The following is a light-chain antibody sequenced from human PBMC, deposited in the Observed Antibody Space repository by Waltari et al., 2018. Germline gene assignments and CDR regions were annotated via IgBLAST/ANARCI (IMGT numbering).Light chain of an antibody. Sequence: QSALTQPASVSGSPGQSITISCTGTSDDVGGYNLVSWYQQSSGKAPKLIIYEVHKLPSGVSSRFSASGSGNTASLTISGLQSEDEANYYCCSYAGTTSWVFGGGTKVTVL. V-gene: IGLV2-23*02. CDR3: CSYAGTTSWV. CDR1: SDDVGGYNL. CDR2: EVH. J-gene: IGLJ3*02.